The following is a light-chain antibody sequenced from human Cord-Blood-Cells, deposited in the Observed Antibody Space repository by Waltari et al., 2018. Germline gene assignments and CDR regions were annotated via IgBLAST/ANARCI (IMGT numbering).Light chain of an antibody. V-gene: IGLV3-27*01. CDR2: KDS. Sequence: SYDLTQPSSFPVSPGQQPSLTCPGAVVAKKYARWFQQRPVQAPVLLIHKDSERPPGIPEQFSGSSSGTTVTLTISGAQGEDEADYSCYSAADNNRVFGGGTKLTVL. J-gene: IGLJ3*02. CDR1: VVAKKY. CDR3: YSAADNNRV.